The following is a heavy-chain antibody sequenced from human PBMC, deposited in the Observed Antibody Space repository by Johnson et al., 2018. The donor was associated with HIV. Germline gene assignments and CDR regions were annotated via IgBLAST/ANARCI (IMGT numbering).Heavy chain of an antibody. CDR3: ARAPEVRGVDAFDV. CDR1: GFTFSDYY. Sequence: QVQLVESGGGLVKPGGSLRLSCAASGFTFSDYYMSWIRQAPGKGLEWVSYITSTGITVYYAASVKGRFTISRDNAKNSVYLQMNSLGAEDTAVYYCARAPEVRGVDAFDVWGQGTVVTVSS. CDR2: ITSTGITV. J-gene: IGHJ3*01. V-gene: IGHV3-11*04. D-gene: IGHD3-10*01.